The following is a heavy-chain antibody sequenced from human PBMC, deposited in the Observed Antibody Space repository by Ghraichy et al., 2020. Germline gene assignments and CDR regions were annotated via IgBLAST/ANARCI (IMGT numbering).Heavy chain of an antibody. CDR3: ARVDGALIAAAAFDI. V-gene: IGHV4-59*01. Sequence: SETLSLTCTVSGGSISSYYWSWIRQPPGKGLEWIGYIYYSGSTNYNPSLKSRVTISVDTSKNQFSLKLSSVTAADTAVYYCARVDGALIAAAAFDIWGQGTMVTVSS. CDR2: IYYSGST. D-gene: IGHD6-13*01. CDR1: GGSISSYY. J-gene: IGHJ3*02.